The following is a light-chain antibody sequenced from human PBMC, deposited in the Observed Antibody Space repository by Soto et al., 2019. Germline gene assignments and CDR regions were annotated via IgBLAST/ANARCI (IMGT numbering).Light chain of an antibody. V-gene: IGKV1-12*01. CDR3: QHARSFPIT. CDR1: QNIDKW. Sequence: DIQMTQSPSSVSASVGDRVTITCRASQNIDKWIAWYQQKPGKAPKLLIYAASSLRGGVPTRFSGSGSRTDFTLTLSSLQPEDFATYSCQHARSFPITFGQGTRME. CDR2: AAS. J-gene: IGKJ5*01.